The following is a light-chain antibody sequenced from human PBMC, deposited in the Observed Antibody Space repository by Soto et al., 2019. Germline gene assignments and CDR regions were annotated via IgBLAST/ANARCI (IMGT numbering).Light chain of an antibody. CDR3: QQYNNWWT. CDR2: GAS. CDR1: PSVSSN. V-gene: IGKV3-15*01. Sequence: EIVMTQSPATLSVYPGERATISCRASPSVSSNLAWYQQKPGQAPRLLIYGASTRATGLPARFSGSGSGTEFTLTISSLHSEDFAIYYCQQYNNWWTFGQGTKVEIK. J-gene: IGKJ1*01.